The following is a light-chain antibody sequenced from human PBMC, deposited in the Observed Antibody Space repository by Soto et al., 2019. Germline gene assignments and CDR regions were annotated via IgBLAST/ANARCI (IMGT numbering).Light chain of an antibody. Sequence: EIVLTQSPGTLSLSPGEKATLSCRASQGISINYLAWYQQKPGQAPRLLIYDASNRATDIPARFSGSGSGTDFTLTISSLEPEDFAVYYCQQRSNWPPFTFGQGTRREIK. CDR1: QGISINY. V-gene: IGKV3-11*01. CDR2: DAS. J-gene: IGKJ5*01. CDR3: QQRSNWPPFT.